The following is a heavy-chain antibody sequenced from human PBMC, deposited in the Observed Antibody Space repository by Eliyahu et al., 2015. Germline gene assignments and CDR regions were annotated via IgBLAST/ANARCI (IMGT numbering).Heavy chain of an antibody. D-gene: IGHD3-16*01. V-gene: IGHV5-51*01. CDR3: ARHMSRPWGGALDPDYHYGMDV. CDR2: IYPHDSDT. CDR1: GYNLGSHW. J-gene: IGHJ6*02. Sequence: EVQLVQSGAELKKPGDSLKISCEGSGYNLGSHWIPWXRQKPGEGLGWMGVIYPHDSDTRYSPSFQGQVTISADKSIRTAYLQWNSLKASDTAIYYCARHMSRPWGGALDPDYHYGMDVWGQGTTVTVSS.